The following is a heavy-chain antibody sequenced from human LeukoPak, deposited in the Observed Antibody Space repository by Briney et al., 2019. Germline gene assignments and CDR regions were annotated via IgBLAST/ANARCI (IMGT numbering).Heavy chain of an antibody. Sequence: GGSLRLSCATSGFSFSSYAMSWVRQAPGKGLEWVANIKQDGSEKYYVDSVKGRFTISRDNAKNSLYLQMNSLRAEDTAVYYCARDKYYYGSGLDYWGQGTLVTVSS. V-gene: IGHV3-7*01. CDR2: IKQDGSEK. CDR3: ARDKYYYGSGLDY. J-gene: IGHJ4*02. CDR1: GFSFSSYA. D-gene: IGHD3-10*01.